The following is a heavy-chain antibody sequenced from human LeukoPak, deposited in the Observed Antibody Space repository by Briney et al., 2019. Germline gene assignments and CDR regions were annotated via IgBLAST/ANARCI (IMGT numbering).Heavy chain of an antibody. V-gene: IGHV1-24*01. CDR1: GYTLTELS. D-gene: IGHD2-15*01. Sequence: ASVKVSCKVSGYTLTELSIHWVRQAPGKGLGWMGGFNPEDGEKIYVQKFQGRVTMTEDTSIDTAYMELSSLRSEDTAMYYCATDPVGYCSSDSCYSVDHWGQGTLVTVSS. J-gene: IGHJ4*02. CDR3: ATDPVGYCSSDSCYSVDH. CDR2: FNPEDGEK.